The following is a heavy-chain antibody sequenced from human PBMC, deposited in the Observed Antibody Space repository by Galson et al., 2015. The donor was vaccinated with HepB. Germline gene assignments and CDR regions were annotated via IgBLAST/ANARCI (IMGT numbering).Heavy chain of an antibody. Sequence: SLRLSCAASGFTFSSYGMHWVRQAPGKGLEWVAVISYDGSNKYYADSVKGRFTISRDNSKNTLYLQMNSLRAEDTAVYYCARDRLRYLPEAFDIWGQGTMVTVSS. CDR3: ARDRLRYLPEAFDI. V-gene: IGHV3-30*03. J-gene: IGHJ3*02. CDR1: GFTFSSYG. D-gene: IGHD4-17*01. CDR2: ISYDGSNK.